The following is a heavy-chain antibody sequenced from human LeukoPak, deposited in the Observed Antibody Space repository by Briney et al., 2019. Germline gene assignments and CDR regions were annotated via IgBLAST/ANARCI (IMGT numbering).Heavy chain of an antibody. Sequence: SGPTLVKPTQTLTLTCTFSGFSLSTSGVGVGWIRQPPGKALEWLALIYWNDDKRYSPSLKSRLTITKDTSKNQVVLTMTNMDPVDTVTYYCAHRSTMVRGVTFDYWGQGTLVTVSS. D-gene: IGHD3-10*01. CDR1: GFSLSTSGVG. V-gene: IGHV2-5*01. CDR2: IYWNDDK. J-gene: IGHJ4*02. CDR3: AHRSTMVRGVTFDY.